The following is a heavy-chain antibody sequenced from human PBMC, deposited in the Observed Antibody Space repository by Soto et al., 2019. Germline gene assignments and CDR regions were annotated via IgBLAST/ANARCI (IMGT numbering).Heavy chain of an antibody. Sequence: PXESLKVSCQGSGYSFTSYWIGWVLQMPGKGLEWMGIIYPGDSDTRYSPSFQGQVTISADKSISTAYLQWSSLKASDTAMYYCARQSRGYCSSTSCYRGWFDPWGQGTLVTVSS. V-gene: IGHV5-51*01. CDR1: GYSFTSYW. D-gene: IGHD2-2*02. CDR3: ARQSRGYCSSTSCYRGWFDP. CDR2: IYPGDSDT. J-gene: IGHJ5*02.